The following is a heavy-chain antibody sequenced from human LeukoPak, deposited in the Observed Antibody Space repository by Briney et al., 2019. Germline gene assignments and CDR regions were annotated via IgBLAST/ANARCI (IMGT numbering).Heavy chain of an antibody. D-gene: IGHD5-18*01. CDR1: GGSISSSSYY. Sequence: SETLSLTCTVSGGSISSSSYYWGWIRQPPGKGLEWIGSIYYSGSTYYNPSLKSRVTISVDTSKNQFSLKLSSVTAADTAVYYCARGSGYSYRPRRYFDYWGQGTLVTVSS. V-gene: IGHV4-39*07. J-gene: IGHJ4*02. CDR3: ARGSGYSYRPRRYFDY. CDR2: IYYSGST.